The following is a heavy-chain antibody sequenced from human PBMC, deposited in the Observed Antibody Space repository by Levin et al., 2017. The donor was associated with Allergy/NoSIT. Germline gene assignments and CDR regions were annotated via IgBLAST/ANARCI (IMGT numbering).Heavy chain of an antibody. D-gene: IGHD5-18*01. Sequence: GGSLRLSCEASGFIFEDYAMHWVRQVPGKGLEWVAGISWSSHSLGYADSVKGRFTISRDNAKNSLYLQMYSLRFADTALYYCTKDIFSGYSLGSKFEVYGLDVWGHGTAVTV. CDR1: GFIFEDYA. CDR2: ISWSSHSL. J-gene: IGHJ6*02. CDR3: TKDIFSGYSLGSKFEVYGLDV. V-gene: IGHV3-9*01.